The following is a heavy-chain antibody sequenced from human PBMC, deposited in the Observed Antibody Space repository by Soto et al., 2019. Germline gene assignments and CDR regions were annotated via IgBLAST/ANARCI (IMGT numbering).Heavy chain of an antibody. CDR3: ARTYCSGGSCYRSLDP. J-gene: IGHJ5*02. CDR2: IYHSGST. Sequence: SETLSLTCAVSGGSISSSSWWSWVRQPPGKGLEWIGEIYHSGSTNYNPSLKSRVTISVDKSKNQFSLKLSSVTAADTAVYYCARTYCSGGSCYRSLDPWGQGTLVTVSS. D-gene: IGHD2-15*01. CDR1: GGSISSSSW. V-gene: IGHV4-4*02.